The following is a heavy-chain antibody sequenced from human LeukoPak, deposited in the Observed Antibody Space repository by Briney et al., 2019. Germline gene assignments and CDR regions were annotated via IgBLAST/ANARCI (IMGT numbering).Heavy chain of an antibody. CDR1: GFTFSGNW. CDR2: IKQDGSEK. J-gene: IGHJ6*02. Sequence: GGSLRLSCAASGFTFSGNWMSWVRQAPGKGLEWVANIKQDGSEKYYVDSVKGRFTISGDNAKNSVYVQMNSLRAEDTAVYYCARGRSMDVWGQGTTVTVSS. V-gene: IGHV3-7*01. CDR3: ARGRSMDV.